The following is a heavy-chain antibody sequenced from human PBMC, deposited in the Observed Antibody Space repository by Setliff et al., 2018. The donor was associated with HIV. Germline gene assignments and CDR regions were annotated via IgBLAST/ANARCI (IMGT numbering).Heavy chain of an antibody. CDR3: ARARRAGSGPKYFQH. Sequence: SETLSLTCAVYGGSFNVYFWSWIRQPPGKGLEWIGEINHSGSTNYNPSLKSRVTMSVDKSKNQFSLRLSSVTAADTAVYYCARARRAGSGPKYFQHWGQGTLVTVSS. CDR1: GGSFNVYF. D-gene: IGHD2-15*01. V-gene: IGHV4-34*01. CDR2: INHSGST. J-gene: IGHJ1*01.